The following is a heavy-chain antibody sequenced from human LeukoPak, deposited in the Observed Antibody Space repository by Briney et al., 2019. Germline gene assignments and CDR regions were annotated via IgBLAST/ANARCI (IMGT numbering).Heavy chain of an antibody. CDR2: INSDGSST. D-gene: IGHD6-13*01. Sequence: GGSLRLSCAASGFTFSSYWMHWVRQAPGKGLVWVSRINSDGSSTSYAGSVKGRFTISRDNAKNTLYLQMNSLRAEDTAVYYCASWDRYSSSYDYWGQGTLVTVSS. CDR3: ASWDRYSSSYDY. CDR1: GFTFSSYW. V-gene: IGHV3-74*01. J-gene: IGHJ4*02.